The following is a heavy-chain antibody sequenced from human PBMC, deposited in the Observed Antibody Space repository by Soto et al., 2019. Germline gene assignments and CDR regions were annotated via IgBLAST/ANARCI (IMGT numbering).Heavy chain of an antibody. Sequence: EVQLVESGGGLVQPGGSLRLSCAASGFTFNSYWMHWVRQAPGKGLVWVSRINPDGRSTNYADSVKGRFTISRDNAKNTLYLQMNSLSAEDTAVXHXARGGLQGSGNHYNDNWGQGTLVTVSS. CDR3: ARGGLQGSGNHYNDN. D-gene: IGHD3-10*01. V-gene: IGHV3-74*01. CDR1: GFTFNSYW. J-gene: IGHJ4*02. CDR2: INPDGRST.